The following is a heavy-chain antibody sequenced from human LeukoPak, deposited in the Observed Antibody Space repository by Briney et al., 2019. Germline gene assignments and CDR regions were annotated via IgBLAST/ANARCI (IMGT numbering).Heavy chain of an antibody. CDR3: ARDGNQYYYDSSGYSRLGLKY. Sequence: PGGSLRLSCAASGFTFSSYSMNWVRQAPGKGLEWVSSISSSSSYIYYADSVKGRFTISRDNAKNSLYLQMNSLRAEDTAVYYCARDGNQYYYDSSGYSRLGLKYWGQGTLVTVSS. D-gene: IGHD3-22*01. J-gene: IGHJ4*02. CDR1: GFTFSSYS. V-gene: IGHV3-21*01. CDR2: ISSSSSYI.